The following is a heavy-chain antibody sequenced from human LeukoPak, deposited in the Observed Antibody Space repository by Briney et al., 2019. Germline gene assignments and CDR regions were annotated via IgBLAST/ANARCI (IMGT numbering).Heavy chain of an antibody. J-gene: IGHJ3*02. V-gene: IGHV7-4-1*02. D-gene: IGHD3-22*01. CDR3: ASVTAFYYDSSGYWTLDAFDI. CDR1: GYTFTSYA. Sequence: ASVKVSCKASGYTFTSYAMNWVRQAPGQGLEGMGWINTNTGNPTYAQGFTGRFVFSLDTSVSTAYLQISSLKAEDTAVYYCASVTAFYYDSSGYWTLDAFDIWGQGTMVTVSS. CDR2: INTNTGNP.